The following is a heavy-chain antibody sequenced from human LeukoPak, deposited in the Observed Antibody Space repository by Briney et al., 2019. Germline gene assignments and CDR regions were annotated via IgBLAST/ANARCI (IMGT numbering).Heavy chain of an antibody. V-gene: IGHV1-69*13. D-gene: IGHD5-18*01. CDR1: GYTFTSYD. CDR2: IIPIFGTA. J-gene: IGHJ4*02. Sequence: GASVKVSCKASGYTFTSYDINWVRQATGQGLEWMGGIIPIFGTANYAQKFQGRVTITADESTSTAYMELSSLRSEDTAVYYCARDSRIQLWYFDYWGQGTLVTVSS. CDR3: ARDSRIQLWYFDY.